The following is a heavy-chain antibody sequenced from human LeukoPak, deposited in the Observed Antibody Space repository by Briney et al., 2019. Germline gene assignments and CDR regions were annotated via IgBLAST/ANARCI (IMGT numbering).Heavy chain of an antibody. CDR1: GVSFSIYY. CDR2: IYYSATT. D-gene: IGHD1-1*01. Sequence: SETLSLSCAVSGVSFSIYYWGAVRQPPGRGREWIGSIYYSATTYYHPSRKSRVPISVDTANNQFSLEVGSVTAADAALYYCARHNNRTIGTGFFDYWGQGTLVTVSS. CDR3: ARHNNRTIGTGFFDY. V-gene: IGHV4-39*01. J-gene: IGHJ4*02.